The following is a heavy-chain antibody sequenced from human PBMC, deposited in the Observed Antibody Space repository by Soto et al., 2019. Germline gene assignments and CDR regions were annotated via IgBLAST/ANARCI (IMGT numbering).Heavy chain of an antibody. Sequence: SETLSLTCTVSGGSISSYYWSWIRQPPGKGLEWIGYIYYSGSTNYNPSLKSRVTISVDTSKNQFSLKLSSVTAADTAVYYCARDPGNYYYGSGSAHYYFDYWGQGTRVTVS. J-gene: IGHJ4*02. D-gene: IGHD3-10*01. CDR2: IYYSGST. V-gene: IGHV4-59*01. CDR1: GGSISSYY. CDR3: ARDPGNYYYGSGSAHYYFDY.